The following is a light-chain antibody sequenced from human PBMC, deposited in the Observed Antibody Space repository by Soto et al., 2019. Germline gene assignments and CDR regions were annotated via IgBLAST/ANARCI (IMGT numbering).Light chain of an antibody. CDR2: DAS. CDR1: QSISSW. Sequence: DIQMTQSPSILSASPGDRVTLTCRASQSISSWLAWYQQKPGKAPKLLIYDASSLESGVPSRFSGIGSGTEFTLTITSLQPDDFATYYCQQYDSYAWTFGQGTKVDI. CDR3: QQYDSYAWT. V-gene: IGKV1-5*01. J-gene: IGKJ1*01.